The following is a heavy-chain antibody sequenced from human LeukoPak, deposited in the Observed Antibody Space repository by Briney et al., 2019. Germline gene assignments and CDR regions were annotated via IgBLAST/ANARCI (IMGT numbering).Heavy chain of an antibody. CDR1: GFTFSSYG. CDR3: AKDRQWELLDY. J-gene: IGHJ4*02. CDR2: ISYDGSNK. V-gene: IGHV3-30*18. D-gene: IGHD1-26*01. Sequence: PGWSLRLSCAASGFTFSSYGMHWVRQAPGKGLEWVAVISYDGSNKYYADSVKGRFTISRDNSKNTLYLQMNSLRAEDTAVYYCAKDRQWELLDYWGQGTLVTVSS.